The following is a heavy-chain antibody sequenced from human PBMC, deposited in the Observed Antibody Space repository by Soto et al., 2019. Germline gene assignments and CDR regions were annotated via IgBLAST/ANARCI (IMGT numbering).Heavy chain of an antibody. CDR3: AKDLSWGQCDY. Sequence: EVQLVESGGGLVQPGGSLRLFCAASGFTFSSYWMHWVRQDAGKGLLWVSSIKTDGTVTQYADSVKGRFTVSRDNAKNTLYLQMNSLRAEDTAVYYCAKDLSWGQCDYWGQGALVTVSS. CDR1: GFTFSSYW. J-gene: IGHJ4*02. V-gene: IGHV3-74*03. CDR2: IKTDGTVT. D-gene: IGHD3-16*01.